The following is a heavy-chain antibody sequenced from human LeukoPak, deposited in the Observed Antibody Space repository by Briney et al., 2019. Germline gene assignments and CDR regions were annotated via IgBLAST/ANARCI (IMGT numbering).Heavy chain of an antibody. V-gene: IGHV3-23*01. CDR2: ISGSGGST. Sequence: GGSLRLSCAASGFTFSSYAMSWVRQAPGKGLEWVSAISGSGGSTYYADSVKGRFSISRDNSKNTLYLQMNSLRAEDTAVYYCAKIRPLHSSLGPFDYWGQGTLVTVSS. CDR1: GFTFSSYA. J-gene: IGHJ4*02. CDR3: AKIRPLHSSLGPFDY. D-gene: IGHD3-16*01.